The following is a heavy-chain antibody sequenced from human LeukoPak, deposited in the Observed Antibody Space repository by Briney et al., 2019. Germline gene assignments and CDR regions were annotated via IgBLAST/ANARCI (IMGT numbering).Heavy chain of an antibody. V-gene: IGHV4-59*08. CDR3: ARQGRGYGGNSDY. CDR2: IYYSGST. J-gene: IGHJ4*02. CDR1: GGSFTSYY. D-gene: IGHD4-23*01. Sequence: PSETLSLTCTVSGGSFTSYYWTWIRQPPGKGLEWIGYIYYSGSTNYNPSLKSRVTISVDTSKNQFSLKLSSVTAADTAVYYSARQGRGYGGNSDYWGQGTLVTVSS.